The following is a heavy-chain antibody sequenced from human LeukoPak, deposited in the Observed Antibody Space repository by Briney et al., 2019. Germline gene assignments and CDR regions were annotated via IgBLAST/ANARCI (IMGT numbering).Heavy chain of an antibody. CDR1: GRSISSYY. CDR3: ASHVTISGPYDASDI. Sequence: SETLSLTCTVSGRSISSYYWSWIRQPAGKGLEWIGRIYTSGSTNYNPSLKSRVTISVDTSKNQFSLKLRSVTAADTAVYYCASHVTISGPYDASDIWGQGTMVTVSP. CDR2: IYTSGST. J-gene: IGHJ3*02. V-gene: IGHV4-4*07. D-gene: IGHD5-24*01.